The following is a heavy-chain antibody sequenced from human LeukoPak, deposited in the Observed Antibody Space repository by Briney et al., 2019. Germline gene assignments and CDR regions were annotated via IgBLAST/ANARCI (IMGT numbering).Heavy chain of an antibody. CDR3: AREALPDDYVWGSYQAFDY. D-gene: IGHD3-16*01. Sequence: GGSLRLSCAASGFTFSSYSMNWVRQAPGKGLEWVSFISSSSSYIYYADSVKGRFTISRDNARNSLCLQMNSLRAEDTAVYYCAREALPDDYVWGSYQAFDYWGQGTLVTVSS. CDR2: ISSSSSYI. J-gene: IGHJ4*02. V-gene: IGHV3-21*01. CDR1: GFTFSSYS.